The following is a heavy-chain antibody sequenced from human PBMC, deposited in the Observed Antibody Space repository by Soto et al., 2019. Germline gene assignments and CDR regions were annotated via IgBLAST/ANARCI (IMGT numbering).Heavy chain of an antibody. CDR3: AKAMVVVTAISGGGGFDK. Sequence: GSLRLSCAASGFTFSSYGMHWVRQAPGKGLEWVAVISYDGSNKYCADSVKGRFTISRDNSKNTLYLQMNSLRAEDTAVYYCAKAMVVVTAISGGGGFDKWGQGTLVTVSS. CDR1: GFTFSSYG. J-gene: IGHJ3*02. D-gene: IGHD2-21*02. V-gene: IGHV3-30*18. CDR2: ISYDGSNK.